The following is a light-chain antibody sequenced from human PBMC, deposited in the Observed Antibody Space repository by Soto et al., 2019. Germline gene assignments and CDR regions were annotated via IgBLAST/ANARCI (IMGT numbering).Light chain of an antibody. J-gene: IGLJ1*01. CDR2: DVS. V-gene: IGLV2-14*03. CDR1: SSDVGSYNR. Sequence: QSALTQPASVSGSPGQSITISCIGTSSDVGSYNRVSWYQQHPGKAPKLMIYDVSNRPSGVSNRFSGSKSGNTASMTISGLQAEDETDYYCCSYTTSATYVFGTGTKLTVL. CDR3: CSYTTSATYV.